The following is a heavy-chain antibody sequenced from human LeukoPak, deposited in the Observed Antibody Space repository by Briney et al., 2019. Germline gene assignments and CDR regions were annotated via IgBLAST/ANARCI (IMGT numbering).Heavy chain of an antibody. CDR1: GFSLSTSGVG. Sequence: SGPTLVNPTQTLTLTCTFSGFSLSTSGVGVGWIRQPPGKALEWLALIYWDDDKRYSPSLKSRLTITKDTSKNQVVLTMTNMDPVDTATYYCAHTDTYYDYVWGSYRNDAFDIWGQGTMVTVSS. CDR2: IYWDDDK. J-gene: IGHJ3*02. CDR3: AHTDTYYDYVWGSYRNDAFDI. D-gene: IGHD3-16*02. V-gene: IGHV2-5*02.